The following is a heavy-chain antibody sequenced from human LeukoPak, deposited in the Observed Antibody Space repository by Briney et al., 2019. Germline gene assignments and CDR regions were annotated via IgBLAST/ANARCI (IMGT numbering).Heavy chain of an antibody. CDR3: VCLDYDDNIDY. D-gene: IGHD4-17*01. CDR2: IFPGDSDT. J-gene: IGHJ4*02. CDR1: GYSFTTYW. Sequence: GESLKISCKGSGYSFTTYWIGWVGQMPAKGLEWMGIIFPGDSDTRYSPSFPGKGTILPDKSVSTPYLQWSSLKASDTAMYYCVCLDYDDNIDYWGQGTLVTVSS. V-gene: IGHV5-51*01.